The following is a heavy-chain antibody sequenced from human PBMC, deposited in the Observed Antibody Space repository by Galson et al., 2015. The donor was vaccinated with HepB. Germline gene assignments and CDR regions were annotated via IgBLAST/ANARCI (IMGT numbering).Heavy chain of an antibody. CDR3: ARDVLGSGGFDY. D-gene: IGHD3-10*01. V-gene: IGHV3-33*08. Sequence: SLRLSCAASGFTFSSYGMHWVRQAPGKGLEWVAVIWYDGSNKYYADSVKGRFTISRDNSKNTLYLQMNSLRAEDTAVYYCARDVLGSGGFDYWGQGTLVTVSS. CDR1: GFTFSSYG. CDR2: IWYDGSNK. J-gene: IGHJ4*02.